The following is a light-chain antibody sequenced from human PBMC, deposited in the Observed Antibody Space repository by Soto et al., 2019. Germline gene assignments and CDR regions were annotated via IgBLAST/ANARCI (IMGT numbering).Light chain of an antibody. V-gene: IGKV4-1*01. CDR1: QSVLYSSNNKNY. J-gene: IGKJ3*01. Sequence: DIVMTPSPDSLAVSLGERATINCKSSQSVLYSSNNKNYLAWYQQKPGQPPKLLISWASTRESGVPDRFSGSGSATDFTLTISSLQAEDVAVYYCQHYYSAPFTFGPGTKVDI. CDR2: WAS. CDR3: QHYYSAPFT.